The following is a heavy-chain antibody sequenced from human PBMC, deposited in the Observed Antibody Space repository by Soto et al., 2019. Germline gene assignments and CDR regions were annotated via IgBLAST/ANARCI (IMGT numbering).Heavy chain of an antibody. V-gene: IGHV4-59*01. CDR2: IYYSGST. Sequence: SETLSLTCTVSGGSIGSYYRSWIRQPPGKGLEWIGYIYYSGSTNYNPSLKSRVTISVDTSKNQFSLKLSSVTAADTAVYYCARASSGWPNYYFDYWGQGTLVTVSS. J-gene: IGHJ4*02. CDR1: GGSIGSYY. CDR3: ARASSGWPNYYFDY. D-gene: IGHD6-19*01.